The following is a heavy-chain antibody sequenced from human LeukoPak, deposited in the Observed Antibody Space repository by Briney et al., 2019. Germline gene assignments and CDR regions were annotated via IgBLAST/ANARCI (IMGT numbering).Heavy chain of an antibody. CDR3: AKEGVTSMSSNI. D-gene: IGHD3-10*01. J-gene: IGHJ3*02. V-gene: IGHV4-31*03. CDR2: IYPSGTT. Sequence: SQTLSLTCTVSGDSINSGAFHWSWIRQFPGKGLEWLGFIYPSGTTYYNPSLKSRLTISLDTSRDQFSLNLTSLTAADTAIHYCAKEGVTSMSSNIWGQGTMVTVSS. CDR1: GDSINSGAFH.